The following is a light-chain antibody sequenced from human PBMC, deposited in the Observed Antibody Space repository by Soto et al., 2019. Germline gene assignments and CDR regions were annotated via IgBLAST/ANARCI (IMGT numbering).Light chain of an antibody. CDR2: GAS. CDR3: QQYVSSVT. Sequence: EIVLTQSPGFLSLSPGERATLSCRASQSVDSSFFVWYQQKPGQAPRLLIYGASKRATGIPDRFSGSGSGTDFTLTISRLEPEDFAVYYCQQYVSSVTFGQGTKVEIK. V-gene: IGKV3-20*01. J-gene: IGKJ1*01. CDR1: QSVDSSF.